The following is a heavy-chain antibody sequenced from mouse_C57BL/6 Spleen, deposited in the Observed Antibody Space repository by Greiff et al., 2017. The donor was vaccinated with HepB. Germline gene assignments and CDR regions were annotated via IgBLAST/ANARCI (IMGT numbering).Heavy chain of an antibody. Sequence: QVQLQQSGAELLKPGASVKLSCKATGYTFTGYWIEWVKQRPGHGLEWIGEILPGSGSTNYNEKFKGKATFTADTSSNTAYMQLSSLTTEDAAIYYCARGGLYGSSSGAAYWGQGTLVTVSA. CDR3: ARGGLYGSSSGAAY. D-gene: IGHD1-1*01. J-gene: IGHJ3*01. V-gene: IGHV1-9*01. CDR1: GYTFTGYW. CDR2: ILPGSGST.